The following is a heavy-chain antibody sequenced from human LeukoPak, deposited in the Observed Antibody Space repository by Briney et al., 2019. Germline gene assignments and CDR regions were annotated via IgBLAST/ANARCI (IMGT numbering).Heavy chain of an antibody. CDR2: ISAYNGNT. D-gene: IGHD6-13*01. Sequence: GASVKVSCKASGYTFTSYGISWVRQAPGQGLEWMGWISAYNGNTNYAQKLQGRVTMTTDTSTSTAYMELRSLRSDDTAVYYCARAGVAAAGLYYYYYYGMDVWGQGTTVTVSS. CDR1: GYTFTSYG. CDR3: ARAGVAAAGLYYYYYYGMDV. J-gene: IGHJ6*02. V-gene: IGHV1-18*01.